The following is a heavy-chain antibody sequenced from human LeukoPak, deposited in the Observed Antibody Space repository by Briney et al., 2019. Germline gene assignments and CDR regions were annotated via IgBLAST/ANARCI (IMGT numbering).Heavy chain of an antibody. D-gene: IGHD3-22*01. J-gene: IGHJ6*03. CDR3: ARVMGDSSGYYLFNYYYYMDV. CDR2: ISYDGPNK. Sequence: GGSLRLSCAASGFTFSSYAMHWVRQAPGKGLEWVAAISYDGPNKYYVDSVKGRFTISRDNSKNTLYLQMNSLRAEDTAVYYCARVMGDSSGYYLFNYYYYMDVWGKGTTVTIFS. CDR1: GFTFSSYA. V-gene: IGHV3-30*14.